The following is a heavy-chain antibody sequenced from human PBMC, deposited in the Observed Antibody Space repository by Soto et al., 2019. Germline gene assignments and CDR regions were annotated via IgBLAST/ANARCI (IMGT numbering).Heavy chain of an antibody. CDR1: GGSFTSTNYF. CDR2: MYYNGNT. Sequence: QLQESSLGLVKPSETLSLTCTVSGGSFTSTNYFWGWIRQPPGKGLEWIGYMYYNGNTFYSPSLKSRVTMSVDTSKRQFSLDLSSVTAADTAMYYCARLQIYDSRVAPSPIFHPWGLGAMVTVSS. J-gene: IGHJ1*01. V-gene: IGHV4-39*01. CDR3: ARLQIYDSRVAPSPIFHP. D-gene: IGHD3-22*01.